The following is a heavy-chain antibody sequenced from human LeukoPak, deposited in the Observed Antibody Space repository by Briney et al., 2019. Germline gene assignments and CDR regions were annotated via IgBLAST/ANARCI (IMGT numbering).Heavy chain of an antibody. D-gene: IGHD7-27*01. CDR1: DGSISSGDYS. CDR2: IYYSGST. CDR3: ARGGSNWGAY. J-gene: IGHJ4*02. Sequence: SQTLSLTCTVSDGSISSGDYSWSWIRQPPGKGLDWIGCIYYSGSTYYNPSLKSRVTLSVDTSKNQFSLKLSSVTAADTAAYYCARGGSNWGAYWGQGALVTVSS. V-gene: IGHV4-30-4*01.